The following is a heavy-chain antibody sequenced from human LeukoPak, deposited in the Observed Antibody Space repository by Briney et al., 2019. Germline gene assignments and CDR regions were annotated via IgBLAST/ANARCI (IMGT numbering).Heavy chain of an antibody. CDR1: GFTFSSYW. CDR3: ARDTIDVDIVATIQYFDY. V-gene: IGHV3-74*01. CDR2: INSDGSRT. D-gene: IGHD5-12*01. Sequence: GGSLRLSCAASGFTFSSYWMHWVRQAPGKGLVGVSRINSDGSRTTYADSVKGRFTISRDNAKNTLYLQMNSLRAEDTAVYYCARDTIDVDIVATIQYFDYWGQGTLVTVSS. J-gene: IGHJ4*02.